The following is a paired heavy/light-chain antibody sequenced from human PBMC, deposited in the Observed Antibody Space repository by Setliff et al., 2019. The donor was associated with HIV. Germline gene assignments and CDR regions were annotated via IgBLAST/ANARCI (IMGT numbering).Heavy chain of an antibody. V-gene: IGHV3-20*04. CDR1: GFTFDDYG. Sequence: EVQLVESGGGVVRPGGSLRLSCAASGFTFDDYGMSWVRQAPGKGLEWVSGINWNGGSTGYADSVKGRFTISRDNAKNSLYLQMNSLRAEDTALYYCARIRIAVAGTYLYYMDVWGKGTTVTVSS. CDR2: INWNGGST. CDR3: ARIRIAVAGTYLYYMDV. J-gene: IGHJ6*03. D-gene: IGHD6-19*01.
Light chain of an antibody. CDR2: AAS. CDR3: QQYYSTPFT. V-gene: IGKV1-NL1*01. J-gene: IGKJ4*01. Sequence: DIQMTQSPSSLSASVGDRVTITCRASQGISNSLAWYQQKPGKAPKLLLYAASRLESGVPSRFSGSGSGTDYTLTISSLQPEDFATYYCQQYYSTPFTFGGGTKVEIK. CDR1: QGISNS.